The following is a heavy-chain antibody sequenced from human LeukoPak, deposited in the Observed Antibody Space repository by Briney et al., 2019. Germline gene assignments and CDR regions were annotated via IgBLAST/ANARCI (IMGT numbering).Heavy chain of an antibody. D-gene: IGHD2-15*01. CDR1: GFIFSSYW. V-gene: IGHV3-7*01. CDR3: ARVVIARNYYYYMDV. J-gene: IGHJ6*03. Sequence: GGSLRLSCAASGFIFSSYWMSWVRQAPGKGLELAANIKEDGSEKDYVDSVKGRFTISRDNAKNSLYLQMNSLRAEDTAVYYCARVVIARNYYYYMDVWGKGTKVTVSS. CDR2: IKEDGSEK.